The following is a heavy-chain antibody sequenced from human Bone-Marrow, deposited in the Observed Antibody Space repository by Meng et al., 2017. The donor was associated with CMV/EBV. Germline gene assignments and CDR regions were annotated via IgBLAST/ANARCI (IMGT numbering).Heavy chain of an antibody. CDR3: ERQGLYCSSTSCYMLGAPFDY. CDR1: GGSFSGYY. J-gene: IGHJ4*02. CDR2: IYYSGST. V-gene: IGHV4-34*01. Sequence: GSLRLSCAVYGGSFSGYYWSWIRQPPGKGLEWIGSIYYSGSTYYNPSLKSRVTISVDTSKNQFSLKLSSVTAADTAVYYCERQGLYCSSTSCYMLGAPFDYWGQGTRVTGSS. D-gene: IGHD2-2*02.